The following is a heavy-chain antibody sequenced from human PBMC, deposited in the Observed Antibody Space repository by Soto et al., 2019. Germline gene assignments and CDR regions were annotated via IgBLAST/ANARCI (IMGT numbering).Heavy chain of an antibody. Sequence: SETLSLTCTVSGGSISTSSYYWGWIRQPPGKGLEWIGSIFYSGTTYYNPSLKSRVTISVDTSKNQFSLKLSSVTVADTAVYYCARNEMLWVPDAIGPWGQGDLVTVSS. J-gene: IGHJ5*02. CDR1: GGSISTSSYY. CDR2: IFYSGTT. CDR3: ARNEMLWVPDAIGP. D-gene: IGHD2-2*01. V-gene: IGHV4-39*01.